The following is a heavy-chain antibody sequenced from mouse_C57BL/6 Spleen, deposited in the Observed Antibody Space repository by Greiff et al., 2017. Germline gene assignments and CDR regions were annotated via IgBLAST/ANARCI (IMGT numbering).Heavy chain of an antibody. CDR1: GYTFTSYW. CDR3: ARDHTNWPFDY. J-gene: IGHJ2*01. D-gene: IGHD4-1*02. CDR2: IDPSDSYT. Sequence: QVQLQQPGAELVRPGTSVKLSCKASGYTFTSYWMHWVKQRPGQGLEWIGVIDPSDSYTNYNQKFKGKATLTVDTSSSTAYMQLSSLTSEDSAVYYCARDHTNWPFDYWGQGTTLTVSS. V-gene: IGHV1-59*01.